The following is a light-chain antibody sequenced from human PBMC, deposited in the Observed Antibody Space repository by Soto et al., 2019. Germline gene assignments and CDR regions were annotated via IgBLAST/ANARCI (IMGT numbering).Light chain of an antibody. CDR2: DAS. Sequence: EIVMTQSPATLSVSPGERVTLSCRASQSVSSNLAWYQQTPGQAPRLLIYDASTRATAIPARFSGSGSGTEFNLTISSLQSEDFAVYFCQQYDQWPITFGQGTRME. V-gene: IGKV3-15*01. J-gene: IGKJ5*01. CDR3: QQYDQWPIT. CDR1: QSVSSN.